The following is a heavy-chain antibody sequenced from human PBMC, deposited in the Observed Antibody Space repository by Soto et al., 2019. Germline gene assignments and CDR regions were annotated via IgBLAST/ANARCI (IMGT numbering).Heavy chain of an antibody. CDR1: GLTFSSYG. CDR3: AKGGVRDIVVVPAAKGGLRMDV. Sequence: QPGGSLRLSCAASGLTFSSYGMHWVRQAPGKGLEWVAVISYDGSNKYYADSVKGRFTISRDNSKNTLYLQMNSLRAEDTAVYYCAKGGVRDIVVVPAAKGGLRMDVWGQGTTVTVS. CDR2: ISYDGSNK. V-gene: IGHV3-30*18. J-gene: IGHJ6*02. D-gene: IGHD2-2*01.